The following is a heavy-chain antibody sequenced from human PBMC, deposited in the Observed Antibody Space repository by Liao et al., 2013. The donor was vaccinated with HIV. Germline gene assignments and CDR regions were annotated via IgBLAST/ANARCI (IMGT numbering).Heavy chain of an antibody. J-gene: IGHJ5*02. CDR1: GDSIRGGNYF. Sequence: QVQLQESGPGLVKPSQTLSLSCTVSGDSIRGGNYFLNWIRQPAGKGLEWIGRIYSSGNTDYNPSLKSRVTISLDTSKNQFSLKLSSVTAADTAVYYCARDAYFDWDNWFDPWGQGTLVTVSS. V-gene: IGHV4-61*02. CDR2: IYSSGNT. D-gene: IGHD3-9*01. CDR3: ARDAYFDWDNWFDP.